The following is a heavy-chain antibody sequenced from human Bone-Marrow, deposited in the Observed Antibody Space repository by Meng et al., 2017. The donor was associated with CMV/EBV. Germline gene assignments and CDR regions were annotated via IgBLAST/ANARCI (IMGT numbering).Heavy chain of an antibody. V-gene: IGHV5-51*01. CDR2: IYPGDSDT. Sequence: GESLKISCKGSGFRFTDYWIGWVRQMPGKGLEWMGIIYPGDSDTRYSPSFQGQVTISADKSISTAYLQWSSLKASDTAMYYCARRRRPSYYSNYDYYYGMDVWGQGTTVTVSS. CDR1: GFRFTDYW. CDR3: ARRRRPSYYSNYDYYYGMDV. J-gene: IGHJ6*02. D-gene: IGHD4-11*01.